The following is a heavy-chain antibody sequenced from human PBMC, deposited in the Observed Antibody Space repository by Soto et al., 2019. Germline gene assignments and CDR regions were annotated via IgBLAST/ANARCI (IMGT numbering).Heavy chain of an antibody. Sequence: EVQLLESGGGLVQPGGSLRLSCAASGFTFSSYAMSWVRQAPGKGLEWVSDISGRGGSTYYADSVKGRFTISRDNSKNTLYLQINSLRAEDTAVYYCAKGPLYGDYVPGWGQGTLVTVSS. CDR1: GFTFSSYA. CDR3: AKGPLYGDYVPG. D-gene: IGHD4-17*01. CDR2: ISGRGGST. V-gene: IGHV3-23*01. J-gene: IGHJ4*02.